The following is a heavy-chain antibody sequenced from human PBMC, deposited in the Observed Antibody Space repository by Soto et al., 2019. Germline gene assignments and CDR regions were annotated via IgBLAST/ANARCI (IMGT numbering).Heavy chain of an antibody. V-gene: IGHV3-30*04. CDR3: AKDHDLAAAGYYFDY. CDR1: GFTFSRHA. CDR2: ISTDGRDK. D-gene: IGHD6-13*01. J-gene: IGHJ4*02. Sequence: QVQLVESGGGVVQPGRSLRLSCAASGFTFSRHAMHWVRQAPGKGLEWVAVISTDGRDKYHADSVKGRFTISRDNSKNTLYLQMNSLRAEDKAVYYCAKDHDLAAAGYYFDYWGQGTLVTVSS.